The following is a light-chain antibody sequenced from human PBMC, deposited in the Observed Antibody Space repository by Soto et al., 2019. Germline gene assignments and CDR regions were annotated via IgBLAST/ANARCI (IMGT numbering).Light chain of an antibody. Sequence: QSALTQPASVSGSPGQSITISCTGTSSDVGSYNLVSWYQQHPGKAPKLMIYEVSKRPSGVSNRFSGSKSGNTASLTISGLPTEDEADYYCCSYAGRDVVFGGGTKLTVL. CDR2: EVS. CDR3: CSYAGRDVV. J-gene: IGLJ2*01. CDR1: SSDVGSYNL. V-gene: IGLV2-23*02.